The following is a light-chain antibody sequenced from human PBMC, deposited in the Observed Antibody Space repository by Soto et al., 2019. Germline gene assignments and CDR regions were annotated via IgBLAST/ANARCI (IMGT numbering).Light chain of an antibody. Sequence: QSVLTQPPSVSGTPGLRVTISCSCGISNIGKDTVNWYQQLPGTAPKLLMFNDDKRPSGVPDRFSGSRSGTSASLAISGLQSDDEAVYFCSTWDDSLNGWVFGGGTKLTVL. V-gene: IGLV1-44*01. CDR2: NDD. CDR1: ISNIGKDT. J-gene: IGLJ3*02. CDR3: STWDDSLNGWV.